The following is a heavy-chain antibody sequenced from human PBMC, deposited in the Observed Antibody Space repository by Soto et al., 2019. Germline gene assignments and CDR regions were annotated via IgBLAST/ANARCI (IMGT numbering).Heavy chain of an antibody. CDR2: ISWNSGSI. V-gene: IGHV3-9*01. CDR3: AKARLGYDIFLGYFDY. J-gene: IGHJ4*02. CDR1: GFTFDDYA. D-gene: IGHD3-9*01. Sequence: DVQLVESGGGLVQPGRSLRLSCAASGFTFDDYAMHWVRQAPGKGLEWVSGISWNSGSIGYADSVKGRFTISRDNAKNSLYLQMNSLRAEDTALYDCAKARLGYDIFLGYFDYWGQGTLVTVSS.